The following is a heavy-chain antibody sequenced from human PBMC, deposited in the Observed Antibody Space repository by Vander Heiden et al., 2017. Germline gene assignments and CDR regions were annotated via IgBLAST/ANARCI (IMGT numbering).Heavy chain of an antibody. CDR3: AGRYRYCSSTSCYYFDY. V-gene: IGHV4-34*01. Sequence: QVQLQQWGAGLLKPSATLSLTCAVYGGSFSGYYWSWIRQPPGKGLEWIGEINQSGSTNYNPALKSRVTISVDTSKNQFSLKLSSVTAADTAVYYCAGRYRYCSSTSCYYFDYWGQGTLVTVSS. CDR2: INQSGST. CDR1: GGSFSGYY. D-gene: IGHD2-2*01. J-gene: IGHJ4*02.